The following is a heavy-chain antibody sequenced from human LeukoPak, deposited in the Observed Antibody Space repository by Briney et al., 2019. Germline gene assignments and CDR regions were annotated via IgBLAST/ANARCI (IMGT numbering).Heavy chain of an antibody. CDR3: ASLDVDYGSGSFDY. Sequence: ASVKVSCKASGYTFTGYYMHWVRQAPGQGLELMGWINPNSSGTNYAQKFQGRVTMTRDTSISTAYMELSRLRSDDTAVYYCASLDVDYGSGSFDYWGQGTLVTVSS. CDR2: INPNSSGT. D-gene: IGHD3-10*01. CDR1: GYTFTGYY. V-gene: IGHV1-2*02. J-gene: IGHJ4*02.